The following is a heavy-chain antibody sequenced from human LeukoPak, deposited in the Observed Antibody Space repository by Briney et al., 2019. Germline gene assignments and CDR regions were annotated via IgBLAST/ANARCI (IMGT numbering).Heavy chain of an antibody. CDR2: IHYRGRT. D-gene: IGHD6-6*01. Sequence: KPSETLSLTCSVSGDSISSNYWIWIRQSPGKGLEWIGEIHYRGRTTYNPSLKSRVAMSLDTSKNQFSLRLSSVTAADTAVYYCARDREAVRPSHYLYYMDVWGKGTTVTVSS. CDR1: GDSISSNY. J-gene: IGHJ6*03. V-gene: IGHV4-59*01. CDR3: ARDREAVRPSHYLYYMDV.